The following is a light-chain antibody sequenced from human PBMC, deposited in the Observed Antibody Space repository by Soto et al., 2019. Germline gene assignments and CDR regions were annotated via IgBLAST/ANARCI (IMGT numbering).Light chain of an antibody. CDR2: EIN. CDR1: SSDVGAFNY. Sequence: QSALTQPPSTPRSPGQSITISCTETSSDVGAFNYVSWYQQHPGKSPKLMIFEINKGPSGVPDRFSGSKSGNTASLPVSGLQAEDEADYYCSSYAGINFYVCGGGTKVTVL. J-gene: IGLJ1*01. V-gene: IGLV2-8*01. CDR3: SSYAGINFYV.